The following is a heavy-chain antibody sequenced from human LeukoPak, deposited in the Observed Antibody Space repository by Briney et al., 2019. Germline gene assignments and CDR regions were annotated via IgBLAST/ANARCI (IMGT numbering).Heavy chain of an antibody. V-gene: IGHV1-69*13. CDR3: ARDVVVVAAPSGAFDI. Sequence: ASVKVSCKASGGTFSSYAISWVRQAPGQGLEWMGVIIPIFGTANYAQKFQGRVTITADESTSTAYMELSSLRSEDTAVYYCARDVVVVAAPSGAFDIWGQGTMVTVSS. CDR1: GGTFSSYA. D-gene: IGHD2-15*01. CDR2: IIPIFGTA. J-gene: IGHJ3*02.